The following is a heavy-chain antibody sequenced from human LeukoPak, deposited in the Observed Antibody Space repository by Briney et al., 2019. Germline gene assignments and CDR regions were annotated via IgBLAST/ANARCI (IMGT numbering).Heavy chain of an antibody. CDR2: IYSSGSP. CDR3: ARGGLGNCSSTSCPSYYYGMDV. V-gene: IGHV3-66*02. J-gene: IGHJ6*02. D-gene: IGHD2-2*01. CDR1: GFTVSSNY. Sequence: GGSLRLSCAASGFTVSSNYMSWVRQAPGKGLEWVSVIYSSGSPYYAGSVKGRFTIPRDNSKNTLYLQMNSLRAEDTAVYYCARGGLGNCSSTSCPSYYYGMDVWGQGTTVTVSS.